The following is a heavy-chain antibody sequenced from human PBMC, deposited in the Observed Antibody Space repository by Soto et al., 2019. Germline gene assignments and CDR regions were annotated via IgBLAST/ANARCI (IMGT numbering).Heavy chain of an antibody. D-gene: IGHD4-4*01. CDR1: GGAISSYY. Sequence: PSETLSLTCTVSGGAISSYYWSWIRQPPGKGLEWIGYIYYSGSTNYNPSLKSRVTISVDTSKNQFSLKLSSVTAADTSVYYCARHNTVTSFMDFRGKGTTVTVSS. CDR3: ARHNTVTSFMDF. J-gene: IGHJ6*03. CDR2: IYYSGST. V-gene: IGHV4-59*08.